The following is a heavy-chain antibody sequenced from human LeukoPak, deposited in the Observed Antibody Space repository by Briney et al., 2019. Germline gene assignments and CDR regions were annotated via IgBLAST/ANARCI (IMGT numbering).Heavy chain of an antibody. CDR2: ISGSGGST. CDR3: AKVLRYFDWLLTDGYYFDY. J-gene: IGHJ4*02. CDR1: GFTFSSYA. D-gene: IGHD3-9*01. Sequence: GGSLRLSCAASGFTFSSYAMHWVRQAPGKGLEWVSAISGSGGSTYYADSVKGRFTISRDNSKNTLYLQMNSLRAEDTAVYYCAKVLRYFDWLLTDGYYFDYWGQGTLVTVSS. V-gene: IGHV3-23*01.